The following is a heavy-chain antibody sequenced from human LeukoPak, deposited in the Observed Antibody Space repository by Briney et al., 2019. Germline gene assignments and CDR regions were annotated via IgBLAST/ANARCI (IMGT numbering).Heavy chain of an antibody. Sequence: SETLSLTCTVTGDSITSGAYYWGWIRQAPGKGLEWIGSIYFNGGSTYYNPSLKSRATISIDASNNQFSLNLRSLTAADTAVYYRARPLYNSRDWFDPWGPGTLVTVSS. D-gene: IGHD1-1*01. V-gene: IGHV4-39*01. CDR3: ARPLYNSRDWFDP. J-gene: IGHJ5*02. CDR1: GDSITSGAYY. CDR2: IYFNGGST.